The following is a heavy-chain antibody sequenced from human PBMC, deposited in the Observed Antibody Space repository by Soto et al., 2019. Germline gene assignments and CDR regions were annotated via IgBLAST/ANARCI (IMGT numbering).Heavy chain of an antibody. CDR1: GFTFSNYI. Sequence: LGGSLRLSCTASGFTFSNYIMTWVRQAPGKGLEWVSSLSSGSRYVYYADSVKGRFTISRDDAKNSVYLQMNSLRAEDAAVYYCVRGGSSRSYWGQGSRVTVSS. D-gene: IGHD3-16*02. V-gene: IGHV3-21*06. J-gene: IGHJ4*02. CDR3: VRGGSSRSY. CDR2: LSSGSRYV.